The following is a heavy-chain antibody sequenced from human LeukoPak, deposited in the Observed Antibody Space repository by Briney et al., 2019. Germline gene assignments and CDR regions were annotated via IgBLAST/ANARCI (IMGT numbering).Heavy chain of an antibody. CDR2: IYYSGST. V-gene: IGHV4-39*01. CDR1: GGSISSSSYY. J-gene: IGHJ4*02. Sequence: SEILSLTCTVSGGSISSSSYYWGWIRQPPGKGLEWIGSIYYSGSTYYNPSLKSRVTISVDTSKNQFSLKLSSVTAADTAVYYCARRRPSHYFDYWGQGTLVTVSS. CDR3: ARRRPSHYFDY.